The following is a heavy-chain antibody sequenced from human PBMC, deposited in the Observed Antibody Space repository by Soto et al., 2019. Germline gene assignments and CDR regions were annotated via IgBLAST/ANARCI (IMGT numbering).Heavy chain of an antibody. CDR3: AKDYRQQLYYYYYMDV. D-gene: IGHD6-13*01. Sequence: GGSLRLSCVASGFTFSSYGMHWVRQAPGKGLEWVAVISYDGSNKYYADSVKGRFTISRDNSKNTLYLQMNSLRAEDTAVYYCAKDYRQQLYYYYYMDVWGKGTTVTVSS. CDR2: ISYDGSNK. V-gene: IGHV3-30*18. CDR1: GFTFSSYG. J-gene: IGHJ6*03.